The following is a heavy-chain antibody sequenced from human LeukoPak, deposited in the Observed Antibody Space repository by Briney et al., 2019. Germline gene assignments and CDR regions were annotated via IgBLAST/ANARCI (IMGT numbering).Heavy chain of an antibody. J-gene: IGHJ4*02. CDR1: GFTFSSYA. CDR2: ISYDGSNK. CDR3: ARAGPLYSGGFLGL. D-gene: IGHD1-26*01. Sequence: GGSLRLSCAASGFTFSSYAMHWVRQAPGKGLEWVAVISYDGSNKYYADSVKGRFTISRDNSKNTLYLQMNSLRAEDTAVYYCARAGPLYSGGFLGLWGQGTLVTVSS. V-gene: IGHV3-30*04.